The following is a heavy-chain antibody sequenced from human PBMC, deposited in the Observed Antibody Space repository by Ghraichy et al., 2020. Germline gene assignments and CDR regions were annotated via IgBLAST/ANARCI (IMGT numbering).Heavy chain of an antibody. Sequence: LSLTCTVSGGSISSYYWSWIRQPPGKGLEWIGYIYYSGSTNYNPSLKSRVTISVDTSKNQFSLKLSSVTAADTAVYYCARARRSMVQGVMKPYYYYYMDVWGKGTTVTVSS. D-gene: IGHD3-10*01. J-gene: IGHJ6*03. CDR1: GGSISSYY. V-gene: IGHV4-59*01. CDR2: IYYSGST. CDR3: ARARRSMVQGVMKPYYYYYMDV.